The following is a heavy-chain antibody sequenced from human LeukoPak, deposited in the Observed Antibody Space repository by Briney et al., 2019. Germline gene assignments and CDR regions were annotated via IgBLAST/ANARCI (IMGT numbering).Heavy chain of an antibody. V-gene: IGHV1-2*02. Sequence: ASVKVSCKASGYTFAGYSIHWVRQAPGQGLEWMGWFNPNSGGTNYTQKFQDRVTMTRDTSINTAYMELSRLRFDDTAVYYCARGGGTISGVVDYWGQGTLVTVSS. CDR3: ARGGGTISGVVDY. J-gene: IGHJ4*02. CDR1: GYTFAGYS. D-gene: IGHD3-3*01. CDR2: FNPNSGGT.